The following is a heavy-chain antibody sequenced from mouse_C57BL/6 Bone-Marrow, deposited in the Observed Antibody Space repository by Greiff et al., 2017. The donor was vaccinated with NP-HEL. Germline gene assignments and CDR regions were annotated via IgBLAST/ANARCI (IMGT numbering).Heavy chain of an antibody. CDR1: GYTFTSYW. V-gene: IGHV1-7*01. J-gene: IGHJ1*03. Sequence: QVQLKESGAELAKPGASVKLSCKASGYTFTSYWMHWVKQRPGQGLEWIGYINPSSGYTKYNQKFKDKATLTADKSSSTAYMQLSSLTYEDSAVYYCARSGTGTEWYFDVWGTGTTVTVSS. CDR2: INPSSGYT. D-gene: IGHD4-1*01. CDR3: ARSGTGTEWYFDV.